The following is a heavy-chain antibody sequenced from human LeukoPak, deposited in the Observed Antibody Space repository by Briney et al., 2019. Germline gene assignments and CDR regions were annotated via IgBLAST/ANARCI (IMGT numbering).Heavy chain of an antibody. CDR2: INHSGST. CDR3: ARGRRYYDSSGYPKLDY. V-gene: IGHV4-34*01. Sequence: PSETLSLTCAVYGGPFSGYYWSWIRQPPGQGLEWIGEINHSGSTNYNPSLKSRVTISVDTSKNQFSLKLSSVTAADTAVYYCARGRRYYDSSGYPKLDYWGQGTLVTVSS. D-gene: IGHD3-22*01. CDR1: GGPFSGYY. J-gene: IGHJ4*02.